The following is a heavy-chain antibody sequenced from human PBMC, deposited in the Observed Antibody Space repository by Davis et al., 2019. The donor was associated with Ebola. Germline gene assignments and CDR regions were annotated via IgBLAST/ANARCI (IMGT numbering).Heavy chain of an antibody. CDR1: GFTVSSNY. J-gene: IGHJ2*01. V-gene: IGHV3-53*01. Sequence: GVLKISCAASGFTVSSNYMSWVRQAPGKGPEWVSVFYTDERTYYADSVKGRFTVSRDNSENMLYLQMSTLRVEDTAVYYCARHVDGDFWYFDLWGRGTRVTVSS. CDR3: ARHVDGDFWYFDL. CDR2: FYTDERT. D-gene: IGHD4-17*01.